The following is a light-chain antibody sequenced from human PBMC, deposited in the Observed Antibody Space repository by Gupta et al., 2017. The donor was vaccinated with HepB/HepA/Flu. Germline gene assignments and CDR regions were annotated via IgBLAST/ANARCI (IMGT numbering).Light chain of an antibody. CDR1: QRVSSSY. Sequence: EFELTPSPGTASSSPGERATLFCRDSQRVSSSYLACYQQKPGRAPRLLIYGASSRATGIPDRLSGSGSGTNFTLTISRLEPEDFAVDYCRQYGSSPRTFGQGTKVEIK. CDR2: GAS. V-gene: IGKV3-20*01. J-gene: IGKJ1*01. CDR3: RQYGSSPRT.